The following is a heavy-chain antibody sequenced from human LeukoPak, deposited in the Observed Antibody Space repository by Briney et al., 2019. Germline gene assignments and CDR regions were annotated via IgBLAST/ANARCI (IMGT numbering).Heavy chain of an antibody. V-gene: IGHV3-9*01. CDR2: ISWNSGSI. D-gene: IGHD1-20*01. CDR1: GFTFDDYA. J-gene: IGHJ4*02. Sequence: PGRSLRLSCAASGFTFDDYAMHWVQQAPGKGLEWVSGISWNSGSIGYADSVKGRFTISRDNAKNSLYLQMNSLRAEDTALYYCAKDEGGGESRDNWNPNDWGQGTLVTVSS. CDR3: AKDEGGGESRDNWNPND.